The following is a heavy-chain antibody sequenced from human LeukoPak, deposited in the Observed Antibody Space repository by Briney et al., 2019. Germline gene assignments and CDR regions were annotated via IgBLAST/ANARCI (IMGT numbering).Heavy chain of an antibody. V-gene: IGHV4-59*01. D-gene: IGHD3-22*01. CDR1: GGSISSYY. CDR3: ARDFGPYDSSGYLYY. J-gene: IGHJ4*02. CDR2: IYYSGST. Sequence: SETLSLTCTVSGGSISSYYWSWIRQPPGKGLEWIGYIYYSGSTNYNPSLKSRVTISVDTSKNQFSLKLSSVTAADTAVYYCARDFGPYDSSGYLYYWGQGTLVTVSS.